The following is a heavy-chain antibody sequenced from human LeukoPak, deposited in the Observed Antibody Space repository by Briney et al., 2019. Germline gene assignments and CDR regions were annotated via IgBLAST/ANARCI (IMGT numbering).Heavy chain of an antibody. D-gene: IGHD1-7*01. Sequence: VASVKVSCKASGYTFTSYGISWVRQAPGQGLEWMGWISAYNGNTNYAQKLQGRVTMTTDTSTSTAYMELRSLRSDDTAVYYCARDRRSITGTSWFDPWGQGTLVTVSS. CDR3: ARDRRSITGTSWFDP. CDR1: GYTFTSYG. V-gene: IGHV1-18*01. J-gene: IGHJ5*02. CDR2: ISAYNGNT.